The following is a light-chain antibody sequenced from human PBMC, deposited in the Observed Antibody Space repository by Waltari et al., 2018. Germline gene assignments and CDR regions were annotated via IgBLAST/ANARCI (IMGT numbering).Light chain of an antibody. CDR2: GNN. CDR3: ALWDDSLNGVV. Sequence: QSVLTQPPSASGTPGQRVTISCSGSSSNIGSHSVNWYQQVTGTAPKLLIHGNNERPSGVPDRFSGSKSGTSGSLAISGLQSEDEADYYCALWDDSLNGVVFGGGTKLTVL. V-gene: IGLV1-44*01. CDR1: SSNIGSHS. J-gene: IGLJ2*01.